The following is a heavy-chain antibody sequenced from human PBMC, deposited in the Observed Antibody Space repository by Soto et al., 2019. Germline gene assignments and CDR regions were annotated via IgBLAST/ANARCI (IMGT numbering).Heavy chain of an antibody. CDR2: ISSSSSYI. Sequence: PGGSLRLSCAASGFTFSSYSMNWVRQAPGKGLEWVSSISSSSSYIYYADSVKGRFTISRDNAKNSLYLQMNNLRAEDTAVYYCARDRYGSGSYYIDYWGQGTLVTVSS. J-gene: IGHJ4*02. CDR3: ARDRYGSGSYYIDY. V-gene: IGHV3-21*01. CDR1: GFTFSSYS. D-gene: IGHD3-10*01.